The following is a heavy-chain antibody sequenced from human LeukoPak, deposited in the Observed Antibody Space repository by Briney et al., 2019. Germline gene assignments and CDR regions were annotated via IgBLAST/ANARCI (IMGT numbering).Heavy chain of an antibody. V-gene: IGHV3-30*18. Sequence: PGGSLRLSCAASGFTLSSYGMHWVRQAPGKGLEWVAVISYDGSNKYYADSVKGRFTISRDNSKNTLYLQMNSLIAEDTGAYYCAKDAFLGFWGQGTLVTVSS. CDR1: GFTLSSYG. J-gene: IGHJ4*02. CDR3: AKDAFLGF. CDR2: ISYDGSNK. D-gene: IGHD2/OR15-2a*01.